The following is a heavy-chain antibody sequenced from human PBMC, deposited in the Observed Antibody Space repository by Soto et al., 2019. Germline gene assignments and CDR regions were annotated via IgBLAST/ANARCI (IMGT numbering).Heavy chain of an antibody. V-gene: IGHV4-39*01. D-gene: IGHD2-2*01. CDR3: VNPGYQYHMDV. CDR2: IYNTGST. J-gene: IGHJ6*03. CDR1: GGSINSGTYY. Sequence: SETLSLTCTVSGGSINSGTYYWGWIRQPPGKGLEWIGSIYNTGSTYYSLSLKSRVTVSIDTPTNRFSLRLSSVTAADMAVCYCVNPGYQYHMDVWGRGTPVTVSS.